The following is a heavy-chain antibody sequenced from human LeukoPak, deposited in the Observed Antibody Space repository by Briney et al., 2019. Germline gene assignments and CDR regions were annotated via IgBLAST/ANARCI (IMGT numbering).Heavy chain of an antibody. CDR2: IIPIFGTA. D-gene: IGHD5-18*01. Sequence: SVKVSCKASGGAFSSYAISWVRQAPGQGLEWMGGIIPIFGTANYAQKFQDRVTITTDGSTSTAYMELSSLRSEDTAVYYCATNVDTAMVPFDYWGQGTLVTVSS. CDR3: ATNVDTAMVPFDY. V-gene: IGHV1-69*05. J-gene: IGHJ4*02. CDR1: GGAFSSYA.